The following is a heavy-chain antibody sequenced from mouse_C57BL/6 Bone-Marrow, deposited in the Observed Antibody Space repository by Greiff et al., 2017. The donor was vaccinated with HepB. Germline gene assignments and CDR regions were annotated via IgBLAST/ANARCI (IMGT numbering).Heavy chain of an antibody. CDR1: GYAFTNYL. CDR2: INPGSGGT. D-gene: IGHD5-5*01. V-gene: IGHV1-54*01. CDR3: ARKAVSTLYYFDY. Sequence: VQLQQSGAELVRPGTSVKVSCKASGYAFTNYLIEWVKQRPGQGLEWIGVINPGSGGTNYNEKFKGKATLTADKSSSTAYMQLSSLTSEDSAVYICARKAVSTLYYFDYWGQGTTLTVSS. J-gene: IGHJ2*01.